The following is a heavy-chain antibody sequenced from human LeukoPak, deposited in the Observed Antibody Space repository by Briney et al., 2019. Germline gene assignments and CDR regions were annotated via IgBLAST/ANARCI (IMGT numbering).Heavy chain of an antibody. CDR1: GYTFTTYG. D-gene: IGHD6-19*01. V-gene: IGHV1-18*01. CDR2: ISAYNGNT. Sequence: APVKVSCKASGYTFTTYGISWVRQAPGQGLEWMGWISAYNGNTNYAQKFQGRVTMTTDTSTSTAYMELRSLRSDDTAVYYCARDPTIAVAGPGYWGQGTLVTVSS. J-gene: IGHJ4*02. CDR3: ARDPTIAVAGPGY.